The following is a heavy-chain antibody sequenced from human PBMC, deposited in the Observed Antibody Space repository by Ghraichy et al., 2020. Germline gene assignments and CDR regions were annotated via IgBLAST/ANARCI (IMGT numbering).Heavy chain of an antibody. J-gene: IGHJ3*02. V-gene: IGHV1-2*02. CDR3: ARGYSDSSVHSGAFDI. CDR2: INPNSGGT. D-gene: IGHD3-22*01. Sequence: ASVKVSCKASGYTFTGYYMHWVRQAPGQGLEWMGWINPNSGGTNYAQKFQGRVTMTRDTSISTAYMELSRLRSDDTAVYYCARGYSDSSVHSGAFDIWGQGTMVTVSS. CDR1: GYTFTGYY.